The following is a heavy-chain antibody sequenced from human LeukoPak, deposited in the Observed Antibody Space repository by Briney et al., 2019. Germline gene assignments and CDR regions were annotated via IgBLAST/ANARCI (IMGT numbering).Heavy chain of an antibody. CDR3: ARVLNYYDSSDY. CDR2: INAGNGNT. V-gene: IGHV1-3*01. J-gene: IGHJ4*02. Sequence: ASVKVSCKASGYTFTSYAMHWVRQAPGQRLEWMGWINAGNGNTKYSQKFQGRVTITRDTSASTAYMELSSLRSEDTAVYYCARVLNYYDSSDYWGQGTLVTVSS. D-gene: IGHD3-22*01. CDR1: GYTFTSYA.